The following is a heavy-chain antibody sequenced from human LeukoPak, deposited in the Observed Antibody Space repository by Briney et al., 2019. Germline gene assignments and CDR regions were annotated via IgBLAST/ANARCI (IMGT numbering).Heavy chain of an antibody. CDR1: GGSISSYY. CDR3: ARKPRGYRPDGNYYYYMDV. CDR2: IYYSGST. Sequence: SETLSLTCTVSGGSISSYYWSWIRQPPGKGLEWIGYIYYSGSTNYNPSLKSRVTISVDTSKNQFSLKLSSVTAADTAVYYCARKPRGYRPDGNYYYYMDVWGKGTTVTVSS. V-gene: IGHV4-59*01. D-gene: IGHD5-12*01. J-gene: IGHJ6*03.